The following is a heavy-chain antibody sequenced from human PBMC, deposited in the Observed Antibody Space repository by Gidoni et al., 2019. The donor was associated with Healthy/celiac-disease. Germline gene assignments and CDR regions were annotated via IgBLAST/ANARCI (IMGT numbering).Heavy chain of an antibody. CDR2: IYYSGST. V-gene: IGHV4-59*01. CDR1: GGSISSYY. D-gene: IGHD3-22*01. J-gene: IGHJ4*02. CDR3: ARVSSGYYPNYFDY. Sequence: QVQLQESGPGLVKPSETLSLTCTVSGGSISSYYWSWLRQPPGKGLEWIGYIYYSGSTNYNPSLKSRVTISVDTSKNQFSLKLSSVTAADTAVYYCARVSSGYYPNYFDYWGQGTLVTVSS.